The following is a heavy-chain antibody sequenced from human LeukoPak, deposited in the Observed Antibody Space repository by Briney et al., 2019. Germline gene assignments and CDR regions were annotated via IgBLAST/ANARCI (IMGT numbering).Heavy chain of an antibody. CDR1: GFTFSSYA. V-gene: IGHV3-23*01. CDR3: AKDLHYGSADY. Sequence: GGSLRLSCAASGFTFSSYAMSWVRQAPGKGLEWVSAISSSGGSTYYADSVKGRFTISRDNAKNALYLQTNSLRAEDTAVYYCAKDLHYGSADYWGQGTLVTVSS. J-gene: IGHJ4*02. CDR2: ISSSGGST. D-gene: IGHD3-10*01.